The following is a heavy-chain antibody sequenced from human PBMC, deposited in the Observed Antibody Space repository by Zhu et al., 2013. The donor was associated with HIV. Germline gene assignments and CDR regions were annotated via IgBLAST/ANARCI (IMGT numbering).Heavy chain of an antibody. CDR2: VVVGSGAT. Sequence: QMQLVQSGPEVKKPGTSVKVSCKTSGFNSTRSAIQWVRQARGLRLEWIGWVVVGSGATKYAREFQERVSLTRDMSTSTVHMELSSLKSEDTAVYYCAAGTPSTGWGANYWGQGTLVTVSS. CDR1: GFNSTRSA. V-gene: IGHV1-58*02. CDR3: AAGTPSTGWGANY. J-gene: IGHJ4*02. D-gene: IGHD2-8*02.